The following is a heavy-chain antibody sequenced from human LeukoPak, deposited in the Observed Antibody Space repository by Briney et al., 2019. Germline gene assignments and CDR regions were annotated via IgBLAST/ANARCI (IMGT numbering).Heavy chain of an antibody. Sequence: GGSLRLSCAASGFTLDSYWMTWVRQAPGKGLEWLANIRKDGSRESYVDSVKGRFTVSRDNAKNSLYLQMNSLSAEDTAVYYCARDTSPLYRGTCFDAFDVWGPGTMVTVSS. V-gene: IGHV3-7*01. CDR3: ARDTSPLYRGTCFDAFDV. CDR2: IRKDGSRE. CDR1: GFTLDSYW. D-gene: IGHD1-26*01. J-gene: IGHJ3*01.